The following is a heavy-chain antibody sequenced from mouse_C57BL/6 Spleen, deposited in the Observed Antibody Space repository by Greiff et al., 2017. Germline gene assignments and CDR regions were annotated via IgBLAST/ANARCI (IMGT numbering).Heavy chain of an antibody. J-gene: IGHJ4*01. Sequence: EVKLMESGGGLVKPGGSLKLSCAASGFTFSDYGMHWVRQAPEKGLEWVAYISSGSSTIYYADTVKGRFTISRDNAKNTLFLQMTSLRSEDTAMYYCARKFTTVVATDAMDYWGQGTSVTVSS. D-gene: IGHD1-1*01. CDR2: ISSGSSTI. CDR3: ARKFTTVVATDAMDY. CDR1: GFTFSDYG. V-gene: IGHV5-17*01.